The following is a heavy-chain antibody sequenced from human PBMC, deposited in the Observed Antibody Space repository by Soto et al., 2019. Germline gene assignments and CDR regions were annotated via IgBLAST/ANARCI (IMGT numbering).Heavy chain of an antibody. CDR1: GFIFSNYV. CDR3: PTRPRALLACDY. Sequence: EVQLVDSGGGLVQPGVSLRLSCAASGFIFSNYVMSWVRQAPGKGLEWVSSISDSGGTSYYAESVKGRFTISRDKSKNALYLQMLRPRADGTAIYYWPTRPRALLACDYRGQGTLVTVSS. J-gene: IGHJ4*02. D-gene: IGHD1-26*01. V-gene: IGHV3-23*04. CDR2: ISDSGGTS.